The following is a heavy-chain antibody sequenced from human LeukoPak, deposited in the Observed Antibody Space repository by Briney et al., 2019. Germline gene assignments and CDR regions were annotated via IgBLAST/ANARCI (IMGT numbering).Heavy chain of an antibody. J-gene: IGHJ4*02. CDR1: GGSISSYY. D-gene: IGHD1-1*01. CDR3: ARFSTTGTTVLDY. V-gene: IGHV4-59*08. CDR2: IYYSGST. Sequence: SETLSLTCTVSGGSISSYYWSWIRQSPGKGLEWIGYIYYSGSTNYNPSLKSRVTISVDTSKNQFSLKLSSVTAADTAVYYCARFSTTGTTVLDYWGQGTLVTVSS.